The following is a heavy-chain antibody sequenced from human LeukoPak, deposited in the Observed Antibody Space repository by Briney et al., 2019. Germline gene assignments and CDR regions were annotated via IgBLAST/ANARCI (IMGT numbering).Heavy chain of an antibody. CDR3: ARASDEMAADY. D-gene: IGHD5-24*01. J-gene: IGHJ4*02. Sequence: SETLSLTCTVSGGSISSYYWSWIRQPPGKGLEWIGYIYHSGSTYYNPSLKSRVTISVDRSKNQFSLKLSSVTAADTAVYCCARASDEMAADYWGQGTLVTVSS. CDR1: GGSISSYY. V-gene: IGHV4-59*12. CDR2: IYHSGST.